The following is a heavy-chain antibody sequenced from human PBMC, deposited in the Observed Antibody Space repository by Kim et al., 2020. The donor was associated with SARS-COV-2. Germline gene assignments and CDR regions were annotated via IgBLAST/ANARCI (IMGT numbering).Heavy chain of an antibody. J-gene: IGHJ4*02. CDR3: ATVDY. CDR2: SGGGCRT. Sequence: SGGGCRTYYADSVKGRFTISRDNSKNTLYLQMNSLSAEGTAVYYCATVDYWGQGTLVTVSS. V-gene: IGHV3-23*01.